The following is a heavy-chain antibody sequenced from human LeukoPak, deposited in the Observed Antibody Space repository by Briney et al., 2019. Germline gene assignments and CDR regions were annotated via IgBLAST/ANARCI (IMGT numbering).Heavy chain of an antibody. J-gene: IGHJ4*02. Sequence: ASVKVSCKASGGTFSSYAISWVRQAPGQGLEWMGRIIPIFGTANYAQKFQGRVTITTDESTSTAYMELSSLRSEDTAVYYCARGRWLQHGYFDYWGQGPLVTVSS. D-gene: IGHD5-24*01. V-gene: IGHV1-69*05. CDR1: GGTFSSYA. CDR3: ARGRWLQHGYFDY. CDR2: IIPIFGTA.